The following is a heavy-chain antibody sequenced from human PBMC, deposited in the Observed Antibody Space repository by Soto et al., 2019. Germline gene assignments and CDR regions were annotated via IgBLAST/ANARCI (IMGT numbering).Heavy chain of an antibody. CDR3: AIGCSYYGSGVKKKYNWFDP. D-gene: IGHD3-10*01. Sequence: PSETLSLTCAVYGGSFSGYYWSWIRQPPGKGLEWIGEINHSGSTNYNPSIKSRVTISVDTSKNQSSLKLSSVTAADTAVYFCAIGCSYYGSGVKKKYNWFDPWGQGTLVTVSS. J-gene: IGHJ5*02. CDR2: INHSGST. CDR1: GGSFSGYY. V-gene: IGHV4-34*01.